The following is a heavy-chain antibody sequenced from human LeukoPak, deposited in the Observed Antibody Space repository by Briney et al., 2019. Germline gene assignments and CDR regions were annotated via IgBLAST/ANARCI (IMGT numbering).Heavy chain of an antibody. Sequence: TGGSLRLSCAASGFTFDDYAMHWVRQAPGKGLEWVSGISWNSGSIGYADSVKGRFTISRDNAKNSLYLQMNSLRAEDMALYYCAKDVGGTTTAFDIWGQGTMVTVSS. CDR3: AKDVGGTTTAFDI. D-gene: IGHD1-1*01. CDR1: GFTFDDYA. V-gene: IGHV3-9*03. J-gene: IGHJ3*02. CDR2: ISWNSGSI.